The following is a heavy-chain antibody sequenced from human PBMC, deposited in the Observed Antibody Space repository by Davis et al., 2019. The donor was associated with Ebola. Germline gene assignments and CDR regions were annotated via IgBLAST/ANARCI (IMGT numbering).Heavy chain of an antibody. CDR1: GFTFSTYS. J-gene: IGHJ4*02. V-gene: IGHV3-48*02. Sequence: GESLKISCAASGFTFSTYSMNWVRQAPGKGLEWVSYISSSSSTIYYADSVKGRFTISRDNAKNSLYLQMNSLRDEDTAVYYCTSYYGGNPRDAVDYWGQGTLVTVSS. CDR2: ISSSSSTI. D-gene: IGHD4-23*01. CDR3: TSYYGGNPRDAVDY.